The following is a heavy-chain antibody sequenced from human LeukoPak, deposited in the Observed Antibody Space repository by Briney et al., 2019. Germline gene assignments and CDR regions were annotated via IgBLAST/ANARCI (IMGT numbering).Heavy chain of an antibody. V-gene: IGHV3-30*04. D-gene: IGHD3-22*01. J-gene: IGHJ4*02. CDR2: ISYDGSNT. Sequence: GGSLRLSCAASGFTFSSYAIHWVRQAPGKGLEWVAVISYDGSNTYYADSVKGRFTISRDNSKNTLYLQMNSLRDEDTAVYYCAREGSGYYYEGYWGQGTLVTVSS. CDR1: GFTFSSYA. CDR3: AREGSGYYYEGY.